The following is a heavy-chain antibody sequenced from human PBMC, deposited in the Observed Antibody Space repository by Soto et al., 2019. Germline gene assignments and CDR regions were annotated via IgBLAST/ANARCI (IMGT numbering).Heavy chain of an antibody. CDR1: GDSYSISTYS. CDR3: ARMPYTSGLRFDP. V-gene: IGHV4-30-2*01. D-gene: IGHD6-19*01. J-gene: IGHJ5*02. Sequence: SETLSLTCTMSGDSYSISTYSWSWIRQPPGKALQWIGFIYQSGVTSYNPSLASRVSTSLDRSNNQCSLKLKSVTAADTAVYFCARMPYTSGLRFDPWGPGTLVTV. CDR2: IYQSGVT.